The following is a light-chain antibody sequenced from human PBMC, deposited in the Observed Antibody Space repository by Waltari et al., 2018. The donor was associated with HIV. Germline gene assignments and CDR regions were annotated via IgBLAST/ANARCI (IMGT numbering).Light chain of an antibody. V-gene: IGKV1-12*01. CDR1: QGIDRW. Sequence: DIQMPQSPSSVSASVGDRVTITCRASQGIDRWLAWYQQQPGKAPKLLIFGASTLQSEVPSRFSGSGSGTHFSLTISSLQPEDFATYYCQQAKTFPRTFGGGTKVEIK. CDR2: GAS. CDR3: QQAKTFPRT. J-gene: IGKJ4*01.